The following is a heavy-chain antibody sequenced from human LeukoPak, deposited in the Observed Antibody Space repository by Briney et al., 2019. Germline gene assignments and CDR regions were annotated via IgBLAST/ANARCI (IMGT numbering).Heavy chain of an antibody. Sequence: GGSLRLPCAASGFTFSSYSMNWVRQAPGKGLEWVSSISSSSSYIYYADSVKGRFTISRDNAKNSLYLQMNSLRAEDTAVYYCARDDLARYCSGGSCYSGYYYGMDVWGQGTTVTVSS. J-gene: IGHJ6*02. CDR2: ISSSSSYI. D-gene: IGHD2-15*01. CDR3: ARDDLARYCSGGSCYSGYYYGMDV. V-gene: IGHV3-21*01. CDR1: GFTFSSYS.